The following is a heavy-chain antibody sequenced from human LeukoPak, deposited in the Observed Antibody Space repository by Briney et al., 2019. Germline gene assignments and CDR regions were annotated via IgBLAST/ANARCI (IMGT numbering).Heavy chain of an antibody. CDR2: IYPSGHT. J-gene: IGHJ6*02. V-gene: IGHV4-30-2*01. CDR3: ARSLLGYDGSAYYGSGMDV. CDR1: GSSISSGGYS. Sequence: PSQTLSLTCAVSGSSISSGGYSWTWIRQPPGKGLEWIGYIYPSGHTYYNPSLKSRVTISVDRSKNPFSLKLSSVTVADTAVYYCARSLLGYDGSAYYGSGMDVWGQGTTVTVSS. D-gene: IGHD3-22*01.